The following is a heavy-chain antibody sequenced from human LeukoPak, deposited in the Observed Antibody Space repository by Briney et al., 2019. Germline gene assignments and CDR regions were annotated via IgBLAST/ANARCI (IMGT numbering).Heavy chain of an antibody. J-gene: IGHJ4*02. CDR2: IDSRAKSHAT. CDR1: GFTFSDCA. V-gene: IGHV3-73*01. CDR3: TRDGGSWSHLDS. D-gene: IGHD2-15*01. Sequence: PGRSLRLSCAGSGFTFSDCAIHWVRQAPGEGLEWLGRIDSRAKSHATAYAESVRGRFTISRDDSKSTAYLQMNSLKTEDTAVYFCTRDGGSWSHLDSWGQGTLVTVSS.